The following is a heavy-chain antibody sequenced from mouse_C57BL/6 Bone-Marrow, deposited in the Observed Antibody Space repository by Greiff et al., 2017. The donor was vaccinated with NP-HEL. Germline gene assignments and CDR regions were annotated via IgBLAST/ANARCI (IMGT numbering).Heavy chain of an antibody. CDR1: GYTFTSYW. J-gene: IGHJ3*01. D-gene: IGHD4-1*01. V-gene: IGHV1-69*01. CDR2: IDPSDSYT. Sequence: QVQLQQPGAELVMPGASVKLSCKASGYTFTSYWMHWVKQRPGQGLEWIGEIDPSDSYTNYNQKFKGKSTLTVDKSSSTAYMQLSSRTSEDAAVYYCARSGNWDRFAYWGQGTLVTVSA. CDR3: ARSGNWDRFAY.